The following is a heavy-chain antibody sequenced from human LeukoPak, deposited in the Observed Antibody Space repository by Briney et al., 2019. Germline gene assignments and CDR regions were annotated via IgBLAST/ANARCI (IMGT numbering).Heavy chain of an antibody. V-gene: IGHV3-30*18. CDR1: GFTFSNYG. CDR2: ISNDGSNR. Sequence: QSGGSLRLSCAASGFTFSNYGLHWVRQAPGKGLEWVAVISNDGSNRYYTESVKGRFTISRDNSKNTLYLQMSSLRAEDTAVYYRAKDLSRAHYYGMDVWGQGTTVTVSS. CDR3: AKDLSRAHYYGMDV. J-gene: IGHJ6*02.